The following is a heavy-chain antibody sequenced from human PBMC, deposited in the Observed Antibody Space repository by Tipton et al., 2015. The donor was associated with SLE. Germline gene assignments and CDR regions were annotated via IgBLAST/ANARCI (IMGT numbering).Heavy chain of an antibody. CDR2: IHPSGST. D-gene: IGHD1-26*01. J-gene: IGHJ6*03. Sequence: TLSLTCTDSGGSISSGSDYWSWIRQHPGKGLEWIGCIHPSGSTHYNPSLKSRPFMSLDTSKNQFSLKLSSVTAADTAVYYCARSGSYPYYYYYMDVWGKGTTVTVSS. CDR3: ARSGSYPYYYYYMDV. CDR1: GGSISSGSDY. V-gene: IGHV4-31*03.